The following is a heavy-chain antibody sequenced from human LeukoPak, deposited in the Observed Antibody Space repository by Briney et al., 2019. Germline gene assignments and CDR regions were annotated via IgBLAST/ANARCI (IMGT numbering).Heavy chain of an antibody. J-gene: IGHJ4*02. CDR2: IKQDGSEK. CDR3: ARKDFWSGYFDY. V-gene: IGHV3-7*01. Sequence: GGSLRLSCVASGLTFSSYWMNWVRQAPGKGLEGVANIKQDGSEKYYVGSVKGRFTISRDNAKSSLYLQMNSLRAEDTAVYYCARKDFWSGYFDYWGQGTLVTVSS. D-gene: IGHD3-3*01. CDR1: GLTFSSYW.